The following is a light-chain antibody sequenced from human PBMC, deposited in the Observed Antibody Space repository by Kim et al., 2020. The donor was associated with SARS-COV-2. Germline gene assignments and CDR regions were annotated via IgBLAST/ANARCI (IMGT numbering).Light chain of an antibody. CDR2: EVS. Sequence: QSALTQPASVSGSPGQSITISCTGTSSDVGSYNLVSWYQQHPGKPPKLMIYEVSKRPSGVSNRFSASKSGNTASLTISGLQAEDEADYYCCSYAGSSTVAFGGGTQLTVL. CDR3: CSYAGSSTVA. V-gene: IGLV2-23*02. CDR1: SSDVGSYNL. J-gene: IGLJ2*01.